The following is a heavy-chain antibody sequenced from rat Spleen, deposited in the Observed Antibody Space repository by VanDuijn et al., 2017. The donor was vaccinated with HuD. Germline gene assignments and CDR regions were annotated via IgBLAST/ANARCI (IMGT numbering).Heavy chain of an antibody. CDR2: IGAGGGNT. CDR1: GFTFSNSG. D-gene: IGHD1-11*01. V-gene: IGHV5S13*01. J-gene: IGHJ2*01. Sequence: EVQLVESDGGLVQPGRSLKLSCAASGFTFSNSGMAWVRKTPTKGLEWVASIGAGGGNTYYRDSVKGRFTISRDNAKSTLYLQMDSLRSEDTATYYCARHRDGGYPFDYWGQGVMVTVSS. CDR3: ARHRDGGYPFDY.